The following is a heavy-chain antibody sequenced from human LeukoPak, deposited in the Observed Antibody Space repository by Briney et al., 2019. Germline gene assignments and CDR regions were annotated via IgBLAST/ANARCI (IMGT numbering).Heavy chain of an antibody. J-gene: IGHJ4*02. CDR1: GYTLTELS. Sequence: GASVTVSCTVSGYTLTELSMHWVRRAPGKGLEWMGGFDPEDGETIYAQKFQGRVTMTEDTSTDTAYMELSSLRSEDTAVYYCAAGITMVRGVMPHFDYWGQGTLVTVSS. D-gene: IGHD3-10*01. CDR3: AAGITMVRGVMPHFDY. CDR2: FDPEDGET. V-gene: IGHV1-24*01.